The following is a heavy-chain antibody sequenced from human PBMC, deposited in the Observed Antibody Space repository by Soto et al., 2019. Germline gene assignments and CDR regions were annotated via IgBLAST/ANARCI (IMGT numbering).Heavy chain of an antibody. D-gene: IGHD6-19*01. Sequence: SETLSLTCTVSGGSISSGGYYWSWIRQHPXKGLEWIGYIYYSGSTYYNPSLKSRVTISVDTSKNQFSLKLSSVTAADTAVYYCARVGGSAVAGTDIIFDYWGQGTLVTVSS. V-gene: IGHV4-31*03. J-gene: IGHJ4*02. CDR3: ARVGGSAVAGTDIIFDY. CDR2: IYYSGST. CDR1: GGSISSGGYY.